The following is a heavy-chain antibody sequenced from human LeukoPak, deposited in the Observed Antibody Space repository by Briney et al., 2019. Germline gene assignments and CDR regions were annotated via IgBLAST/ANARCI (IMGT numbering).Heavy chain of an antibody. CDR1: GYTSTSYG. Sequence: ASVKVSCKASGYTSTSYGISWVRQAPGQGLEWMGWISAYSGNTNYAQKLQGRVTVTRDTSTSTVHMELSGLRSEDTAVYYCARDQEAFDYWGQGTLVTVSS. V-gene: IGHV1-18*01. J-gene: IGHJ4*02. CDR2: ISAYSGNT. CDR3: ARDQEAFDY.